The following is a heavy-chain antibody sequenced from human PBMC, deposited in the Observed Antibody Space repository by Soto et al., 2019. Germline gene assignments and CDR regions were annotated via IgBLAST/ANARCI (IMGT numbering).Heavy chain of an antibody. CDR3: ARAPVYGSSNNSFDL. CDR2: MNPNSDTT. D-gene: IGHD3-10*01. Sequence: GASVKVSCKTSGYTFPSYDINWVRQATGQGLEWMGRMNPNSDTTDYARKFQGRVTMTRDNSISTAYMELSSLTTEDTAVYYCARAPVYGSSNNSFDLWGQGTQVTVSS. J-gene: IGHJ5*02. CDR1: GYTFPSYD. V-gene: IGHV1-8*01.